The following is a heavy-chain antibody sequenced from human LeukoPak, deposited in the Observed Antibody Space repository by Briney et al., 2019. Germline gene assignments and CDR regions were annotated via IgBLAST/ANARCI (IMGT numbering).Heavy chain of an antibody. J-gene: IGHJ6*02. V-gene: IGHV1-2*02. D-gene: IGHD5-18*01. CDR1: GYTFTGYY. Sequence: ASVKVSCKAPGYTFTGYYMHWVRQAPGQGLEWMGWINPNSGGTNYAQKFQGRVTMTRDTSISTAYMELSRLRSDDTAVYYCARDRYVDTAMVVGMDVWGQGTTVTVSS. CDR2: INPNSGGT. CDR3: ARDRYVDTAMVVGMDV.